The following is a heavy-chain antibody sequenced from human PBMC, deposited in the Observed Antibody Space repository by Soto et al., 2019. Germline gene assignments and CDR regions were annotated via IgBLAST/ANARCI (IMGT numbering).Heavy chain of an antibody. D-gene: IGHD1-26*01. CDR1: GGSFSDYF. Sequence: QVQLQQWGAGLLKPSETLSLTCAVYGGSFSDYFWSWIRQPPGKGLEWIGDVNHSGSTNFNPSLKSRVTISIDTSKHQFSLKLNSVTAADMAVYYCARGDSIVGATRWYFDLWGRGTLVTVSS. V-gene: IGHV4-34*01. J-gene: IGHJ2*01. CDR2: VNHSGST. CDR3: ARGDSIVGATRWYFDL.